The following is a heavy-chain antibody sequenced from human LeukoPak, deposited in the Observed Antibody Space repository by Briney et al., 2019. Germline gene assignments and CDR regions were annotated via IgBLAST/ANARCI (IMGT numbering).Heavy chain of an antibody. Sequence: GGSLRLSCAASGFTFSSYGMSWVRQAPGKGLEWVSAISGSGGSTYYADSVKGRFTISRDNSKNTLYLQMNSLRAEDTAVYYCAKDLGETGIAAAGMGYWGQGTLVTVSS. CDR2: ISGSGGST. CDR1: GFTFSSYG. D-gene: IGHD6-13*01. CDR3: AKDLGETGIAAAGMGY. J-gene: IGHJ4*02. V-gene: IGHV3-23*01.